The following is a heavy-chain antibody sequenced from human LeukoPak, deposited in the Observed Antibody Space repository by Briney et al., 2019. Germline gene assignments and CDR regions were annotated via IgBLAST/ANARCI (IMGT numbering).Heavy chain of an antibody. CDR2: ISSSGSTI. D-gene: IGHD3-10*02. V-gene: IGHV3-48*03. J-gene: IGHJ6*04. Sequence: GGSLRLSCAASGFTFCSYEMNWVRQAPGKGLEWVSYISSSGSTIYYARSVKGRFTISRDNAKNSLYLQMNSLRAEDTAVYYCAELGITMIGGVWGKGTTVTISS. CDR3: AELGITMIGGV. CDR1: GFTFCSYE.